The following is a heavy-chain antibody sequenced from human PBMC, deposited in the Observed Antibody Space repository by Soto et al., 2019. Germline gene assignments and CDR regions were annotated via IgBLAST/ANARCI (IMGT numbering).Heavy chain of an antibody. V-gene: IGHV3-74*01. Sequence: GGSLRLSCAASGFTFGSYWMHWVRQVPGKGLVWVSRIGTDETSTGYADTVKGRFTISRDNAKKMLYLQMNSLRAEDTAVYYCARASYSGPSCGLWGQGTLVTVSS. CDR2: IGTDETST. CDR3: ARASYSGPSCGL. D-gene: IGHD6-6*01. CDR1: GFTFGSYW. J-gene: IGHJ4*02.